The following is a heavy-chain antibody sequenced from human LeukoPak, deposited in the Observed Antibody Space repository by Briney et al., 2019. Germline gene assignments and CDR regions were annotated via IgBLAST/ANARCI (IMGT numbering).Heavy chain of an antibody. Sequence: GESLQISCQGSGSSFTTYWIGWVRQLPGKGLEWMGIIYPGDSDTRYSPSFQGQVTISADKSISTAYLQWSSLKASDTAMYYCARRTSGFDYWGQGTLVTVSS. CDR3: ARRTSGFDY. D-gene: IGHD2-15*01. CDR2: IYPGDSDT. CDR1: GSSFTTYW. J-gene: IGHJ4*02. V-gene: IGHV5-51*01.